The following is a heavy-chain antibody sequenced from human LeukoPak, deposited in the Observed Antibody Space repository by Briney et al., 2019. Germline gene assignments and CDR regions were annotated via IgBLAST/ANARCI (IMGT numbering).Heavy chain of an antibody. V-gene: IGHV3-53*01. CDR2: IYSGGST. CDR1: GFTVSSNY. Sequence: PGGSLRLSCAASGFTVSSNYMSWVRQAPGKGLEWVSVIYSGGSTYYADSVKGRFTISRDNSKSTLYIQMNSLRAEDTAVYYCARDSGERGSGSYLIAYWGQGTLVTVSS. J-gene: IGHJ4*02. CDR3: ARDSGERGSGSYLIAY. D-gene: IGHD3-10*01.